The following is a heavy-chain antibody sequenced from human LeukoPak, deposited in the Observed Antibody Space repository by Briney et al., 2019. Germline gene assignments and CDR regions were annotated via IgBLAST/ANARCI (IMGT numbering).Heavy chain of an antibody. CDR3: AKDRLGPRGYSGYDRYYYYGMDV. CDR2: ISYDGSNK. V-gene: IGHV3-30*18. CDR1: GFTFSSYG. J-gene: IGHJ6*04. D-gene: IGHD5-12*01. Sequence: GGSLRLSCAASGFTFSSYGMHWVRQAPGKGLEWVAVISYDGSNKYYADSVKGRFTISRDNSKNTLYVQMNSLRAEDTAVYYCAKDRLGPRGYSGYDRYYYYGMDVWGKGTTVTVSS.